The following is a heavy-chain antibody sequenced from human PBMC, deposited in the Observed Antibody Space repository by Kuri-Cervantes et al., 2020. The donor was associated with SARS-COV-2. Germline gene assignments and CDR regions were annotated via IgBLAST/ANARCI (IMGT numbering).Heavy chain of an antibody. CDR3: ARQHLGYYMDV. CDR2: IYYSGST. CDR1: GGSISSGDYY. Sequence: SETLSLTCTVSGGSISSGDYYWSWIRQPPGKGLEWIGYIYYSGSTHYNPSLKSRVSISVDTSRNQFSLKVSSMTAADTAVYSCARQHLGYYMDVWGKGTTVTVSS. J-gene: IGHJ6*03. V-gene: IGHV4-39*01.